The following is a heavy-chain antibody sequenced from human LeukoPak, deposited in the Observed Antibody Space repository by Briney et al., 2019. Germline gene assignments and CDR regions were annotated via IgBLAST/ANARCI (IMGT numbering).Heavy chain of an antibody. J-gene: IGHJ4*02. CDR3: ARVSLELRGEPFDY. Sequence: SVKVSCKASGYTFTSYAMHWVRQAPGQGLEWMGGIIPIFGTANYAQKFQGRVTITTDESTSTAYMELSSLRSEDTAVYYCARVSLELRGEPFDYWGQGTLVTVSS. D-gene: IGHD1-7*01. CDR2: IIPIFGTA. V-gene: IGHV1-69*05. CDR1: GYTFTSYA.